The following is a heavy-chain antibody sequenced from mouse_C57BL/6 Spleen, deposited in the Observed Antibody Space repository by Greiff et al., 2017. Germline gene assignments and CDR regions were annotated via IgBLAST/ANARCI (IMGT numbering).Heavy chain of an antibody. CDR1: GYTFTSYW. J-gene: IGHJ4*01. Sequence: VKLQQPGTELVKPGASVKLSCKASGYTFTSYWMHWVKQRPGQGLEWIGNINPSNGGTNYNEKFKSKATLTVDKSSSTAYMQLSSLTSEDSAVYYCARAGVVAPYYYAMDYWGQGTSVTVSS. V-gene: IGHV1-53*01. CDR3: ARAGVVAPYYYAMDY. CDR2: INPSNGGT. D-gene: IGHD1-1*01.